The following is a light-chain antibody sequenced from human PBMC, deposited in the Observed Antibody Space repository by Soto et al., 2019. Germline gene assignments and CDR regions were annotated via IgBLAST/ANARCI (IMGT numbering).Light chain of an antibody. CDR1: QSISSY. CDR2: DAS. V-gene: IGKV3-11*01. Sequence: EIVLTQSPATLSLSPGERATLSCPASQSISSYLAWYQQKPDQAPRPQIYDASNRATGNPARFSGSGSGTDFTITISRLEPENCAVYYCLRRSPWPFTVGPGNKVAIK. CDR3: LRRSPWPFT. J-gene: IGKJ3*01.